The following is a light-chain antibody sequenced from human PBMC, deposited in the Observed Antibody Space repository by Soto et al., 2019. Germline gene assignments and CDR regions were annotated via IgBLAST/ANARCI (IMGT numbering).Light chain of an antibody. CDR3: QQYDSLPFT. CDR1: HYLGNS. CDR2: DAS. Sequence: DIQMTHSPSCLSASLGDRVTITCQASHYLGNSLSWSQQKPGKAPKLLISDASNLETGVPSRFSASASGTDFTFTISSLQPEDIATYYCQQYDSLPFTFGGGTKVDIQ. V-gene: IGKV1-33*01. J-gene: IGKJ4*01.